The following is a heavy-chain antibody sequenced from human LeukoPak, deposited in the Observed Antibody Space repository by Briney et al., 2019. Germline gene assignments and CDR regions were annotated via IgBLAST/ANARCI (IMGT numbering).Heavy chain of an antibody. V-gene: IGHV1-2*06. Sequence: ASVKVSCKASGYTFTGYYMHWVRQAPRQGLEWMGRINPNSGGTNYAQKFQGRVTMTRDTSISTAYMELSRLRSDDTAVYYCARPSDWWELPRLDYWGQGTLVTVSS. CDR2: INPNSGGT. D-gene: IGHD1-26*01. J-gene: IGHJ4*02. CDR1: GYTFTGYY. CDR3: ARPSDWWELPRLDY.